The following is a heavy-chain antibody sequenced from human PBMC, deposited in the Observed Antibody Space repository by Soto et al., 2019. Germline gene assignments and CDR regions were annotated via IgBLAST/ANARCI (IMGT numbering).Heavy chain of an antibody. V-gene: IGHV2-5*02. CDR3: AHRRGFGENSN. Sequence: QITLKESGPTLVKPTQTLTLTCTFSGFSLSISGVGVGWIRQPPGKALEWLAVIYWDDDNRYSPSLKSRLTITKDTSKNQVVLTMTNMDPVDTATYYCAHRRGFGENSNWGQGTLVTVSS. J-gene: IGHJ4*02. D-gene: IGHD3-10*01. CDR1: GFSLSISGVG. CDR2: IYWDDDN.